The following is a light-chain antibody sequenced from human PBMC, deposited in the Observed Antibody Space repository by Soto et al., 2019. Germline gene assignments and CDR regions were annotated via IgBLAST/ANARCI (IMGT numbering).Light chain of an antibody. V-gene: IGLV2-23*01. CDR3: CSYAGSVV. CDR1: SSDVGSYNL. J-gene: IGLJ2*01. CDR2: EGS. Sequence: QSALTQPASVFGSPGQSITISCTGTSSDVGSYNLVSWYQQHPGKAPKLMLYEGSKRPSGVSNRFSGSKSGNTASLTISGLQAEDEADYYCCSYAGSVVFGGGTKLTVL.